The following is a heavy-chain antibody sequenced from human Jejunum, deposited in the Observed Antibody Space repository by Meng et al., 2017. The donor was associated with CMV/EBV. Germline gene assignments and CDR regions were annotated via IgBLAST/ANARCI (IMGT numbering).Heavy chain of an antibody. D-gene: IGHD3-10*01. CDR1: GFNFSNYA. V-gene: IGHV3-23*04. Sequence: VQFVGSGGGLVHPGGSLILSCAASGFNFSNYAMSWVRQAPGKGLEWVSTIKDEAYYIDSVKGRFTISRDNARTTLYLQMNSLRSDDTAIYYCARPNYGPGYNYFDPWGQGTLVTVSS. J-gene: IGHJ5*02. CDR2: IKDEA. CDR3: ARPNYGPGYNYFDP.